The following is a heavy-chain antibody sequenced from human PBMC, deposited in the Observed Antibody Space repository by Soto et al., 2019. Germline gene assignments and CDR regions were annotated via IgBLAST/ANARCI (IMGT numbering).Heavy chain of an antibody. D-gene: IGHD3-9*01. J-gene: IGHJ6*03. CDR2: INHSGNT. Sequence: SETLSLTCAVYGGSFSGYYWSWIRQPPGKELEWIGEINHSGNTNYNPSLKSRVTISVDKSKNQFSLKLSSVTAADTAVYYCASQGLPYFDWSPTPLYYMDVWGKGTTVTVSS. CDR3: ASQGLPYFDWSPTPLYYMDV. CDR1: GGSFSGYY. V-gene: IGHV4-34*01.